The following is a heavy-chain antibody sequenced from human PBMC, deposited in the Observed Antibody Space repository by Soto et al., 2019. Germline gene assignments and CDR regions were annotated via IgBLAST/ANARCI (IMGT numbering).Heavy chain of an antibody. CDR1: GGTFSSYA. D-gene: IGHD6-6*01. J-gene: IGHJ4*02. CDR2: IIPIFGTA. Sequence: SVKVSCKASGGTFSSYAISWVRQAPGQGLEWMGGIIPIFGTANYAQKFQGRVTITADESTSTAYMELSSLRSEDTAVYYCARDRGIAARPLGQHFDYWGQGTLVTVSS. CDR3: ARDRGIAARPLGQHFDY. V-gene: IGHV1-69*13.